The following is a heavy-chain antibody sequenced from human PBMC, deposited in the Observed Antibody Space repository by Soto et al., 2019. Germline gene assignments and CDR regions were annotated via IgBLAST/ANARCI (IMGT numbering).Heavy chain of an antibody. D-gene: IGHD1-1*01. V-gene: IGHV4-61*05. CDR2: IYYSGST. J-gene: IGHJ6*03. CDR1: GGSISSSSYY. CDR3: ASSGGSGGGYYYYMDV. Sequence: SETLSLTCTVSGGSISSSSYYWGWIRQPPGKGLEWIGYIYYSGSTNYNPSLKSRVTISVDTSKNQFSLKLSSVTAADTAVYYCASSGGSGGGYYYYMDVWGKGTTVTVSS.